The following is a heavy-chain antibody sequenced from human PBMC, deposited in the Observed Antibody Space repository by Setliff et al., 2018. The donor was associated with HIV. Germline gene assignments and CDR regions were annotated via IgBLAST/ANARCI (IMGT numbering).Heavy chain of an antibody. CDR2: IYTSGST. Sequence: PSETLSLTCTVSGGSISSGSYYCSWIRQPAGKGLEWIGHIYTSGSTNYNPSLKSRVTISVDTSKNQFSLKLSSVTAADTAVYYCARSLPFDYWGQGTLVTVSS. J-gene: IGHJ4*02. CDR3: ARSLPFDY. V-gene: IGHV4-61*09. CDR1: GGSISSGSYY.